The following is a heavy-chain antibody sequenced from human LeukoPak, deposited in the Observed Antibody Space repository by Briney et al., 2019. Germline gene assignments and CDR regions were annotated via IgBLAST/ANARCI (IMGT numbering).Heavy chain of an antibody. CDR3: ARDRXQYESSGYYPGDYYYYMDV. V-gene: IGHV4-59*01. J-gene: IGHJ6*03. Sequence: SETLSLTCTVSGGSISSNYWNWIRQPPGKGLEWIGYIYYSGSTNYNPSLKSRVTISVYTSKNQFSLKLSSVTAADTAVYYCARDRXQYESSGYYPGDYYYYMDVWAKGPRSPSP. CDR2: IYYSGST. D-gene: IGHD3-22*01. CDR1: GGSISSNY.